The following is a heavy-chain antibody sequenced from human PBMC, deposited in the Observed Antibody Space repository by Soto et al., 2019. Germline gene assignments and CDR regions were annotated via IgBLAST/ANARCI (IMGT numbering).Heavy chain of an antibody. CDR2: ISAYNGNT. D-gene: IGHD2-15*01. V-gene: IGHV1-18*01. J-gene: IGHJ6*03. CDR1: GYTFTSYG. Sequence: ASVKVSCKASGYTFTSYGISCVRQAPGQGPEWMGWISAYNGNTNYAQKLQGRVTMTTDTSTSTAYMELRSLRSDDTAVYYCARDVVVVVAATGGDYYYYMDVWGKGTTVTVSS. CDR3: ARDVVVVVAATGGDYYYYMDV.